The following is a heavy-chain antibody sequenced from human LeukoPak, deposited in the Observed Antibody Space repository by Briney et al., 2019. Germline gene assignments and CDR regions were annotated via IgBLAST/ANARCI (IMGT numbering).Heavy chain of an antibody. CDR2: VTVQGSTT. Sequence: SGGSLRLSCADSGFTFDRYTMHWVRQAPGKGLEWVSFVTVQGSTTNYADSVRGRITISRDNSKNTMYLQMNNLRAEDTAVYYCAKLHYIAVAGHFDYWGQGTLVTVSS. J-gene: IGHJ4*02. D-gene: IGHD6-19*01. CDR1: GFTFDRYT. V-gene: IGHV3-43*01. CDR3: AKLHYIAVAGHFDY.